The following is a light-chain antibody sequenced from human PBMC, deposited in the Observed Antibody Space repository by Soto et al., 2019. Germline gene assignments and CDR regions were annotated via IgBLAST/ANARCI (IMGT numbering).Light chain of an antibody. CDR2: DAS. J-gene: IGKJ4*01. Sequence: DIQTTQSPSSVSASVGDRVTITCRASQGIGSWLAWYQQKPGEAPKLLIYDASNLQSGVPSRFSGSGSGTDFTLTISSLQPEDFATYYCQQADSFPLTFGGGTKVDIK. CDR3: QQADSFPLT. CDR1: QGIGSW. V-gene: IGKV1-12*01.